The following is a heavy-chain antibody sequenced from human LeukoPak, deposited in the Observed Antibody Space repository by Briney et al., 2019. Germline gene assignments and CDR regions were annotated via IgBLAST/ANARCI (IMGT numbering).Heavy chain of an antibody. D-gene: IGHD2-2*03. V-gene: IGHV1-18*01. Sequence: ASVKVSCKASGYTFTSYGISWVRQAPGQGLEWMGWISAYNGTTNYAQKLQGRVTMTTDTSTSTAYMELRSLRSDDTAVYYCARVEYGYCSSTSCSNLYYGMDVWGQGTTVTVSS. CDR1: GYTFTSYG. J-gene: IGHJ6*02. CDR2: ISAYNGTT. CDR3: ARVEYGYCSSTSCSNLYYGMDV.